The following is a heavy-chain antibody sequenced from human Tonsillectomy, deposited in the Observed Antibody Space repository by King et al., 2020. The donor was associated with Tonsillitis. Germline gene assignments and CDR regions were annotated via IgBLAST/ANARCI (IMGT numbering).Heavy chain of an antibody. CDR2: IKSKIDGETT. CDR1: GFTFSYAW. J-gene: IGHJ5*02. V-gene: IGHV3-15*01. CDR3: TTECSSARCYGRAWFDT. D-gene: IGHD2-2*01. Sequence: DVQLVESGGGLVKPGGSLRLSCAASGFTFSYAWMSWVRQAPGKGLEWVGRIKSKIDGETTDYAAPVKGRFTFARDDSKNTVYLQMNSLKIEDTAVYYCTTECSSARCYGRAWFDTWGQGSLVTVSS.